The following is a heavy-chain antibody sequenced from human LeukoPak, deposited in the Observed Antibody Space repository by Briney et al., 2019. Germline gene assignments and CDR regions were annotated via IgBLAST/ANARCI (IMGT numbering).Heavy chain of an antibody. V-gene: IGHV1-18*01. CDR2: IDAYSGNT. Sequence: ASVKVSCKASGGTFSSYAISWVRQAPGQGLEWMGWIDAYSGNTNYVQRFQGRVTMTTDTSTSTAYMELRSLRSGDTAVYYCARDRPGDEAFDIWGQGTTVTVSS. J-gene: IGHJ3*02. CDR1: GGTFSSYA. CDR3: ARDRPGDEAFDI. D-gene: IGHD3-10*01.